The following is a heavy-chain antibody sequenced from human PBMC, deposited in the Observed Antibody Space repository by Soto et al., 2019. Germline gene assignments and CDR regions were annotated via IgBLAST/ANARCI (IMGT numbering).Heavy chain of an antibody. CDR1: GFTFSSYD. J-gene: IGHJ3*02. V-gene: IGHV3-23*01. D-gene: IGHD3-9*01. CDR2: ISGSGGST. CDR3: AKDPPNYDILTGYYPDDAFDI. Sequence: GGSLRLSCAAFGFTFSSYDMSWVRQAPGKGLEWVSAISGSGGSTYYADSVKGRFTISRDNSKNTLYLQMNSLRAEDTAVYYCAKDPPNYDILTGYYPDDAFDIWGQGTMVTVSS.